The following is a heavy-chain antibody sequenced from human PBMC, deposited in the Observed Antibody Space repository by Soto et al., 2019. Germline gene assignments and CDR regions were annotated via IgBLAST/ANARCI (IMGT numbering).Heavy chain of an antibody. D-gene: IGHD6-19*01. J-gene: IGHJ6*02. CDR1: GYTFTSYA. CDR3: ARDQYSSGWIPTYGMDV. V-gene: IGHV1-3*01. CDR2: INAGNGNT. Sequence: ASVKVSCKASGYTFTSYAMHWMRQAPGQRLEWMGWINAGNGNTKYSQKFQGRVTITRDTSASTAYMELSSLRSEDTAVYYCARDQYSSGWIPTYGMDVWGQGTTVTVSS.